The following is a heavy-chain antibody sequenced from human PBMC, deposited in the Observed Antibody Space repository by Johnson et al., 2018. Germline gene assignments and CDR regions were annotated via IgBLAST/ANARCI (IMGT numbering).Heavy chain of an antibody. V-gene: IGHV3-11*04. J-gene: IGHJ3*02. CDR3: ARVSTPHCGSGTDAFDS. Sequence: ADSVKGRFTISRDNAKNSLFLQMNSLRAEDTAVYYCARVSTPHCGSGTDAFDSLGQGAMVTVSS. D-gene: IGHD3-10*01.